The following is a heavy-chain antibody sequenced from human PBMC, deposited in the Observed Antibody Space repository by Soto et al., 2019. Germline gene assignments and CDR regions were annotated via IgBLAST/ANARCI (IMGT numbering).Heavy chain of an antibody. V-gene: IGHV3-30*18. D-gene: IGHD4-17*01. CDR1: GFSFSSYG. CDR2: TSYDGSDK. J-gene: IGHJ4*02. CDR3: AKDRYGVNAGGIDY. Sequence: QVQLVESGGGVVQPGRSLRLSCAASGFSFSSYGMHWVRQAPGKGLEWVAVTSYDGSDKYYADSVRGRFTISRDNSKNTLYLQMSSLRAEDTAVYYCAKDRYGVNAGGIDYWGQGTLVTVSS.